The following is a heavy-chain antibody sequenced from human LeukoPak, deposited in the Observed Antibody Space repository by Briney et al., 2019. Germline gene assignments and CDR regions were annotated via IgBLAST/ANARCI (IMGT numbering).Heavy chain of an antibody. Sequence: GSLRLSCATSGFTFSTSGMHWVRQAPGKGLEWVAVIWYDGSNTYYADSVKGRFTISRDNSKNTLYLQMNSLRAEDTAVYYCARGSGRTYGAIEYWGQGIPVTVSS. J-gene: IGHJ4*02. D-gene: IGHD5-18*01. CDR2: IWYDGSNT. CDR1: GFTFSTSG. CDR3: ARGSGRTYGAIEY. V-gene: IGHV3-33*01.